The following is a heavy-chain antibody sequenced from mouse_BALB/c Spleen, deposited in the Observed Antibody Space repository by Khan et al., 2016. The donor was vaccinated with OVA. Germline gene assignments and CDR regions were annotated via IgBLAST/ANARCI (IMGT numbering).Heavy chain of an antibody. J-gene: IGHJ4*01. CDR2: IYPGDGDT. CDR1: GYTFTAYD. D-gene: IGHD2-4*01. Sequence: QVQLQQSGPELVKPGALVKISCKASGYTFTAYDINWVKQRPGQGLEWIGWIYPGDGDTRYDENFKGKATLTADKSSNTAYMQLSSLTSEDSAVYFCAREGLQGVAMDYWGQGTSVSVSS. V-gene: IGHV1S56*01. CDR3: AREGLQGVAMDY.